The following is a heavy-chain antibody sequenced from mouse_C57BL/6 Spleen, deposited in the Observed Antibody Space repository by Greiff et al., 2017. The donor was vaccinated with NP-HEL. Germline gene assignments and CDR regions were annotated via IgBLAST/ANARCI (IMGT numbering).Heavy chain of an antibody. Sequence: QVQLKQSGPGLVAPSQSLSITCTVSGFSLTSYAISWVRQPPGKGLEWLGVIWTGGGTNYNSALKSRLSISKDNSKSQVFLKMNSLQTDDTARYYCAKFYDYDEGDYYAMDYWGQGTSVTVSS. CDR1: GFSLTSYA. V-gene: IGHV2-9-1*01. CDR2: IWTGGGT. CDR3: AKFYDYDEGDYYAMDY. J-gene: IGHJ4*01. D-gene: IGHD2-4*01.